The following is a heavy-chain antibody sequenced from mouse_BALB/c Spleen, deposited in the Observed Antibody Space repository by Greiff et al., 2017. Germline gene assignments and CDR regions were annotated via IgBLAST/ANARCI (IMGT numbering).Heavy chain of an antibody. J-gene: IGHJ4*01. CDR1: GFTFSSFG. CDR3: ARSGGHIYYAMDY. Sequence: EVKLVESGGGLVQPGGSRKLSCAASGFTFSSFGMHWVRQAPEKGLEWVAYISSGSSTIYYADTVKGRFTISRDNPKNTLFLQMTSLRSEDTAMYYCARSGGHIYYAMDYWGQGTSVTVSS. V-gene: IGHV5-17*02. D-gene: IGHD3-1*01. CDR2: ISSGSSTI.